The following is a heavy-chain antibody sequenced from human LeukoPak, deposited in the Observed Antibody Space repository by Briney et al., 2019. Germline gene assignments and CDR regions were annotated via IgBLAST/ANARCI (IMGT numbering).Heavy chain of an antibody. V-gene: IGHV3-23*01. D-gene: IGHD6-6*01. Sequence: GGSLRLSCAASGFTFSRYAMSWVRQAPGKGLEWVSAISESGVTTYYADSVKGRFTISRDNSKNTLYLQVNSLRAEDTAVYYYAKGSSMTIAARLNYWGQGTLVTVSS. J-gene: IGHJ4*02. CDR1: GFTFSRYA. CDR3: AKGSSMTIAARLNY. CDR2: ISESGVTT.